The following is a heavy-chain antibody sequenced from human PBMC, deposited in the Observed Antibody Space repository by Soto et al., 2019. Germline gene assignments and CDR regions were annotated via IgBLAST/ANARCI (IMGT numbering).Heavy chain of an antibody. V-gene: IGHV4-30-4*01. CDR1: GGSISSGDYY. CDR3: ARDSPPPLTRLDY. D-gene: IGHD1-1*01. Sequence: SETLSLTCTVSGGSISSGDYYWSWIRQPPGKGLEWIGYIYYSGSTYYNQSLKGRVTISVDTSKNQFSLKLSSVTAADTAVYYCARDSPPPLTRLDYWGQGTLVTVSS. CDR2: IYYSGST. J-gene: IGHJ4*02.